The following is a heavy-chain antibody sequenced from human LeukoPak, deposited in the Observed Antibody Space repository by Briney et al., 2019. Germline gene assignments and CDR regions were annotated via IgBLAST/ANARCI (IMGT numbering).Heavy chain of an antibody. V-gene: IGHV3-64*01. CDR1: GFAFKNYA. Sequence: GGSLRLSCAASGFAFKNYAFHWVRQAPGKGLEYVAAISNDGRTRYYARSVEGRFTISRDDSKNTLSHQMGSLRLEDMAVYYCARAVVVSRFLDYWGPGTLVSVSS. J-gene: IGHJ4*02. CDR2: ISNDGRTR. CDR3: ARAVVVSRFLDY. D-gene: IGHD2-15*01.